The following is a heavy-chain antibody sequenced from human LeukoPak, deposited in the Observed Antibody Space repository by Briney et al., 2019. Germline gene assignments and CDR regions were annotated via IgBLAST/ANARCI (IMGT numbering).Heavy chain of an antibody. CDR3: ARGRTFDN. J-gene: IGHJ4*02. CDR1: GGSISSYY. CDR2: IYDRGST. V-gene: IGHV4-59*01. Sequence: SETLSLTCTVSGGSISSYYWSWIRQPPGKGLEWIGNIYDRGSTKYNPSLMSRVTISVDTSKNQFSLRLSSVTAADTAVYYCARGRTFDNWGQGTLVTVSS.